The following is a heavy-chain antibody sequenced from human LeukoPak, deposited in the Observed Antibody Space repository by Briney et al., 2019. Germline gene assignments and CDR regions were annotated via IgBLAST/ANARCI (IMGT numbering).Heavy chain of an antibody. J-gene: IGHJ6*02. V-gene: IGHV4-59*01. CDR3: ARGYGSGSSDYYYGMDV. CDR1: GGSISTYY. D-gene: IGHD3-10*01. Sequence: KASETLSLTCSISGGSISTYYWGWIRQPPGKGLEWIGYVYYSGASNYNPSLKSRLTISVDKSKNQFSLKLSSVTAADTAVYYCARGYGSGSSDYYYGMDVWGHGATVTVSS. CDR2: VYYSGAS.